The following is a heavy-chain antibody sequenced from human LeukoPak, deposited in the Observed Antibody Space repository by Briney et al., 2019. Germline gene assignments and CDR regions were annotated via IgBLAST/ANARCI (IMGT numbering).Heavy chain of an antibody. CDR1: GGSLSSGDYY. D-gene: IGHD6-6*01. CDR3: ARVSSSRYYYFDY. Sequence: SQTLSLTCTVSGGSLSSGDYYWRWIRQPPGKGLEWIGYIYYSGSTYYNPSLKSLVTISVDTSTNQFSLKLSSVTAADTAVYSRARVSSSRYYYFDYWGQGTLVTVSS. CDR2: IYYSGST. V-gene: IGHV4-30-4*01. J-gene: IGHJ4*02.